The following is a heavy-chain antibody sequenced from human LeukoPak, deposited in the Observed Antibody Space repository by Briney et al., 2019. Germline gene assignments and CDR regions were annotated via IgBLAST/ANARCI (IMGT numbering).Heavy chain of an antibody. J-gene: IGHJ1*01. Sequence: PSETLSLTCAVYGGSLNGYYWSWIRQPPGKGLEWIGEGGNSGGTKFNPSLKSRVTISVDTSKNQFSLKLSSVTAADTAVYYCARDIPGIAVAGTYAEYFQHWGQGALVTVSS. CDR3: ARDIPGIAVAGTYAEYFQH. V-gene: IGHV4-34*01. CDR1: GGSLNGYY. CDR2: GGNSGGT. D-gene: IGHD6-19*01.